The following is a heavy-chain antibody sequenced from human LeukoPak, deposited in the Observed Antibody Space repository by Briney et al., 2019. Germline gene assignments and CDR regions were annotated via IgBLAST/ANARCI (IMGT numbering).Heavy chain of an antibody. CDR2: IYYSGST. V-gene: IGHV4-59*08. CDR1: GGSISSYY. CDR3: ARGPGGSGTRPPYSYYYGID. J-gene: IGHJ6*02. D-gene: IGHD3-10*01. Sequence: SETLSLTGTVSGGSISSYYWSWIRQPPGKGLEWIGYIYYSGSTNYDPSLKSRVTISVDTSKNQFSLKLSSVTATDTAVYYCARGPGGSGTRPPYSYYYGIDWGQGTTVTVSS.